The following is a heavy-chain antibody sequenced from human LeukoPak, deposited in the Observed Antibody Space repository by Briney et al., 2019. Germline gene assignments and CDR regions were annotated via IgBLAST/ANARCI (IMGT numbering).Heavy chain of an antibody. Sequence: ASVKVSCKASGYTFTGYYMHWMRQAPGQGLEWMGRINPNSGGTNYAQKFQGRVTMTRDTSISTAYMELSRLRSDDTAVYYCARDYGSGSYTSAADYWGQGTLVTVSS. CDR2: INPNSGGT. CDR1: GYTFTGYY. CDR3: ARDYGSGSYTSAADY. V-gene: IGHV1-2*06. J-gene: IGHJ4*02. D-gene: IGHD3-10*01.